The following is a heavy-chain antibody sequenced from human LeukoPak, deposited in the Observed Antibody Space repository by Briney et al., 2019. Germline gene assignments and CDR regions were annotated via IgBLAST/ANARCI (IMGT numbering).Heavy chain of an antibody. CDR2: ISAYNGNT. D-gene: IGHD3-22*01. Sequence: GASVKVSCKASGYAFTSYGISWVRQAPGQGLEWMGWISAYNGNTNYAQKLQGRVTMTTDTSTSTAYMELRSLRSDDTAVYYCAQYYYDSSGYYSVLYYWGQGTLVTVSS. V-gene: IGHV1-18*01. CDR3: AQYYYDSSGYYSVLYY. CDR1: GYAFTSYG. J-gene: IGHJ4*02.